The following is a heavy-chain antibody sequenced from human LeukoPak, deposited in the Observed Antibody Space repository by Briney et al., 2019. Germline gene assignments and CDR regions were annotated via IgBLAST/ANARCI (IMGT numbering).Heavy chain of an antibody. CDR1: GGSISSGSYY. CDR2: IYMSGST. D-gene: IGHD4-11*01. J-gene: IGHJ6*03. CDR3: ARASVTYYYYYMDV. V-gene: IGHV4-61*02. Sequence: PSETLSLTCTASGGSISSGSYYWSWIRQPAGKGLEWIGRIYMSGSTNYNPSLKSRVTISVDTSKNQFSLKLSSVTAADTAVYYCARASVTYYYYYMDVWGKGTTVTVSS.